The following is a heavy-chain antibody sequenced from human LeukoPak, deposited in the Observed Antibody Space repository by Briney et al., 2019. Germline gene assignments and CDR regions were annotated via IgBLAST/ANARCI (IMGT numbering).Heavy chain of an antibody. Sequence: APVKAACTASGYTFTGYYIHWVRQSPGQGLEWMGFINPNTGGTSYAQKFQARVTIPRDTSISTAYMDLSGLRSDDTAVYYCARRYDFWSGYPTAFDYWGRGTQVTVSS. CDR3: ARRYDFWSGYPTAFDY. D-gene: IGHD3-3*01. J-gene: IGHJ4*02. CDR2: INPNTGGT. V-gene: IGHV1-2*02. CDR1: GYTFTGYY.